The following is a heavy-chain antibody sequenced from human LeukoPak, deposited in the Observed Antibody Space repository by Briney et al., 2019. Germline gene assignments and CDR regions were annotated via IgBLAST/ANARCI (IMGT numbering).Heavy chain of an antibody. CDR2: INTDGSST. Sequence: GGSPRLSCAASGFTFSSYWMNWVRHAPGKGLVWVSRINTDGSSTTYADSVKGRFTISRDNAKNTRYLQMDSLRAEDTAVYYCMTITNGYWGQGTLVTVSS. V-gene: IGHV3-74*01. CDR3: MTITNGY. D-gene: IGHD2-8*01. J-gene: IGHJ4*02. CDR1: GFTFSSYW.